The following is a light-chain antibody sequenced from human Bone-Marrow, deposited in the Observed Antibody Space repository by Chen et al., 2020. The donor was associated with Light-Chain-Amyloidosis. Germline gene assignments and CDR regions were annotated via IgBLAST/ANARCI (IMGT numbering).Light chain of an antibody. J-gene: IGLJ2*01. CDR3: EVRERSSDIPV. CDR2: DDS. Sequence: SYVLTQPSSVSVAPGQTATIACGGNNIGSTSVPWYQQTPGQAPLLVVSDDSDRPSGIPERLPGSSSGNTATLTSSRVEAGDEAAYYSEVRERSSDIPVFGGGTKLTVL. CDR1: NIGSTS. V-gene: IGLV3-21*02.